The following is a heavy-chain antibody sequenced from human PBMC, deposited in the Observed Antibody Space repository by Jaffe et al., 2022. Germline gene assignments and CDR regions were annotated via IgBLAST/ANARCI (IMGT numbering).Heavy chain of an antibody. CDR2: IKSKTDGGTT. D-gene: IGHD4-17*01. J-gene: IGHJ2*01. CDR3: TTEVPRDYGDYEGWYFDL. V-gene: IGHV3-15*01. CDR1: GFTFSNAW. Sequence: EVQLVESGGGLVKPGGSLRLSCAASGFTFSNAWMSWVRQAPGKGLEWVGRIKSKTDGGTTDYAAPVKGRFTISRDDSKNTLYLQMNSLKTEDTAVYYCTTEVPRDYGDYEGWYFDLWGRGTLVTVSS.